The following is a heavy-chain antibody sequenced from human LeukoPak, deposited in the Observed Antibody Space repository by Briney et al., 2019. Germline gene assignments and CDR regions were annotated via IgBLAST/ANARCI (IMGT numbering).Heavy chain of an antibody. CDR1: GFTFSSYS. V-gene: IGHV3-48*04. CDR3: ARLPAYCSSTSCYYDY. D-gene: IGHD2-2*01. J-gene: IGHJ4*02. Sequence: GGSLRLSCAASGFTFSSYSMNWVRQAPGKGLEWVSYISSASGSIYYADSVKGRFTISRDDAKNSLFLQMNSLRAEDTAVYYCARLPAYCSSTSCYYDYWGQGTLVTVSS. CDR2: ISSASGSI.